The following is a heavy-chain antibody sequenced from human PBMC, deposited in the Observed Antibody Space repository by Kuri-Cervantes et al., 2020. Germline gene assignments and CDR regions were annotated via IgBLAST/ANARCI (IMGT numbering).Heavy chain of an antibody. J-gene: IGHJ2*01. CDR2: IYYSGGT. D-gene: IGHD3-22*01. Sequence: SETLSLTCSVSGGSISSSSYYWGWIRQPPGKGLEWIGNIYYSGGTYFNPSLKSRVTMSVDTSKYQFSLRLSSVTAADTAVYYCARLPWDYYATSASYFDLWGRGTLVTVSS. V-gene: IGHV4-39*01. CDR3: ARLPWDYYATSASYFDL. CDR1: GGSISSSSYY.